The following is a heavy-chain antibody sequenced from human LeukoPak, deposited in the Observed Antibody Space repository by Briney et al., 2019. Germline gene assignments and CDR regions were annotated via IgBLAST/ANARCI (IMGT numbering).Heavy chain of an antibody. J-gene: IGHJ1*01. D-gene: IGHD6-13*01. V-gene: IGHV3-7*03. CDR2: IKQDGSEK. CDR1: GFTFSSYW. CDR3: ATKRIAAAANTRQNPHAEYFQH. Sequence: GGSLRLSCAASGFTFSSYWMSWVRQAPGKGLEWVANIKQDGSEKYYVDSVKGRFTISRDNSKNTLYLQMNSLRAEDTAVYYCATKRIAAAANTRQNPHAEYFQHWGQGTLVTVSS.